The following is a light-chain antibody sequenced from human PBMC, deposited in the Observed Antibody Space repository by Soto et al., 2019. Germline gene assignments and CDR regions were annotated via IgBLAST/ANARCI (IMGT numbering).Light chain of an antibody. CDR3: SSYTSSSTGV. CDR1: SSDVGGYNY. CDR2: DVS. V-gene: IGLV2-14*01. J-gene: IGLJ2*01. Sequence: QSVLTKPASVSGSPGQSITISCTGTSSDVGGYNYVSWYQQHPGKAPKLVIYDVSNRPSGVSNRFSGSKSGNTASLPISGLQAEDEADYYCSSYTSSSTGVFGGGTKLTVL.